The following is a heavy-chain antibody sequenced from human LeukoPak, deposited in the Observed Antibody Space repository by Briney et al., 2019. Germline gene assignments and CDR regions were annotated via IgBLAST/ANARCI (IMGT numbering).Heavy chain of an antibody. J-gene: IGHJ5*02. D-gene: IGHD3-10*01. Sequence: GGSLRLSCAASGFTFSSYWMHWVRQAPGKGQVWDSRINIDGSSTNYADSVKGRFTISRDDAKNTLYLKMTSLRAEDTAVYYCARAVYYGSGTYVPLGHGSLVTVTS. V-gene: IGHV3-74*01. CDR1: GFTFSSYW. CDR3: ARAVYYGSGTYVP. CDR2: INIDGSST.